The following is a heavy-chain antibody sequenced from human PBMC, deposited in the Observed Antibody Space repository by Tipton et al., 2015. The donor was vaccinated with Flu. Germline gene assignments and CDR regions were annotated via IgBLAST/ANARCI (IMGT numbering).Heavy chain of an antibody. CDR3: ATDYAKTDAFDI. V-gene: IGHV4-61*02. Sequence: LRPSCTVSRGSVSSGSYYWTWLRQPAGKGLEWIGRIYTSGSTTDYNPSLKSRVTISVDTSTNQFFLKVNSVTAEDTAVYYCATDYAKTDAFDIWGQGTMVTVSS. J-gene: IGHJ3*02. CDR1: RGSVSSGSYY. CDR2: IYTSGST. D-gene: IGHD4-17*01.